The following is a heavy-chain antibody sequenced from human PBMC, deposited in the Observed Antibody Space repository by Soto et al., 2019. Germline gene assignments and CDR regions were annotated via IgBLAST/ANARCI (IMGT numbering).Heavy chain of an antibody. J-gene: IGHJ3*02. CDR2: ISGSGGST. Sequence: GGSLRLSCAASGFTFSSYAMSWVRQAPGKGLEWVSAISGSGGSTYYADSVKGRFTISRDNSKNTLYLQMNSLRAEDTAVYYCAKDRYCSGGSCYSEWAFDIWGQGTMVTVXS. V-gene: IGHV3-23*01. D-gene: IGHD2-15*01. CDR1: GFTFSSYA. CDR3: AKDRYCSGGSCYSEWAFDI.